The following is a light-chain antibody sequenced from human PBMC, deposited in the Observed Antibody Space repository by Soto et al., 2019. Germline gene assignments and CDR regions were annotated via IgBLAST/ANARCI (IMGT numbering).Light chain of an antibody. CDR2: EVN. CDR1: SSDVGGYNY. CDR3: SSYAGSSNV. V-gene: IGLV2-8*01. J-gene: IGLJ1*01. Sequence: QSALTQPPSASGSPGQSLIVSCTGTSSDVGGYNYVSWYQQHPGKAPKLMIYEVNKRPSGVPDRFSGSKSGNTASLTVSGLQAEDEADYYCSSYAGSSNVFGTGTKVTVL.